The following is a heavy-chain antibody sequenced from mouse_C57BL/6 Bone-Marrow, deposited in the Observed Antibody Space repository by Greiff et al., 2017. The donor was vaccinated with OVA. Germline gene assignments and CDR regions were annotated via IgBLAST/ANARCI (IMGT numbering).Heavy chain of an antibody. Sequence: VQLQQPGAELVKPGASVKLSCKASGYTFTSYWMHWVKPRPGQGLEWIGMIHPNSGSTNYNEKFKSKATLTVDKSSSTAYMQLSSLTSEDSAVYYCARGYYGSRRGPWFAYWGQGTLVTVSA. CDR2: IHPNSGST. J-gene: IGHJ3*01. D-gene: IGHD1-1*01. V-gene: IGHV1-64*01. CDR3: ARGYYGSRRGPWFAY. CDR1: GYTFTSYW.